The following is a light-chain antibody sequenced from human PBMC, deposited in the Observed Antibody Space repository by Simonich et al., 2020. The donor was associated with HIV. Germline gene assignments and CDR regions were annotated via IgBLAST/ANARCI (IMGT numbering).Light chain of an antibody. CDR2: STN. CDR1: SGSVSTSYY. CDR3: VLYMGSGISV. V-gene: IGLV8-61*01. J-gene: IGLJ2*01. Sequence: QTVVTQEPSFSVSPGGTVTLTCGLRSGSVSTSYYPSWYQQTPGQAPRTLIYSTNTRSSGVPDRFSGSILGNKAALIITGAQADDESDYYCVLYMGSGISVFGGGTKLTVL.